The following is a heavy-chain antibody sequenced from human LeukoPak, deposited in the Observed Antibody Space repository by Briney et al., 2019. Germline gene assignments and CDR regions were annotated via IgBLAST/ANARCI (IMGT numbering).Heavy chain of an antibody. CDR2: IYYSGST. V-gene: IGHV4-61*01. J-gene: IGHJ4*02. CDR1: GGSISSGSYY. CDR3: ARGLAAWGTPYFDY. D-gene: IGHD3-16*01. Sequence: SQTLSLTCTVSGGSISSGSYYWSWIRQPPGKGLEWIGYIYYSGSTNYNPSLKSRVTISVDTSKNQFSLKLSSVTAADTAVYYCARGLAAWGTPYFDYWGQGTLVTVSS.